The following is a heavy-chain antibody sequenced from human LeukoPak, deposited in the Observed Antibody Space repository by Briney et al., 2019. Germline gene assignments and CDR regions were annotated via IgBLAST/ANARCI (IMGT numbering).Heavy chain of an antibody. V-gene: IGHV6-1*01. J-gene: IGHJ5*02. CDR2: TYYRSKWYY. D-gene: IGHD7-27*01. CDR3: ARDVTWGP. CDR1: GDSVSSNSAG. Sequence: SQTLSLTCAISGDSVSSNSAGWNWIRQSPSRGLEWLGRTYYRSKWYYGYAESVKSRITINPDTSKNQFSLQLSSVTPEDAAVYFCARDVTWGPWGQGTLVTVSS.